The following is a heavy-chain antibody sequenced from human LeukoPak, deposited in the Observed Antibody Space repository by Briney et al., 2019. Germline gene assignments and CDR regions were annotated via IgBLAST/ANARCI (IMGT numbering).Heavy chain of an antibody. Sequence: ASVKVSCKASGYTFASYDINWVRQAAGQGLEWMGWMNPNSGNTGYAQKFQGRVTMTRSTSISTAYMELSSLRSEDTAVYSCARGRRKASLVVTEYWFDPWGQGTLVTVSS. V-gene: IGHV1-8*01. CDR2: MNPNSGNT. D-gene: IGHD2-21*02. CDR1: GYTFASYD. J-gene: IGHJ5*02. CDR3: ARGRRKASLVVTEYWFDP.